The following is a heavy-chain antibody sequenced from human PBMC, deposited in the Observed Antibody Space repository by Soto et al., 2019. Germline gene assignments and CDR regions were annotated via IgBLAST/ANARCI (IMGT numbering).Heavy chain of an antibody. CDR2: VGRGDST. CDR3: VKEGRLAVGGLDL. V-gene: IGHV3-23*01. CDR1: GFSFSTYA. Sequence: EVQLLESGGGLVQPGGSLRLSGAASGFSFSTYAMSWVRQAPGKGLEWVSTVGRGDSTFYADSVRGRFTISRDTSKNTLSLQMDSLRVEDTAIYYCVKEGRLAVGGLDLWGQGALVTVSS. D-gene: IGHD3-10*01. J-gene: IGHJ5*02.